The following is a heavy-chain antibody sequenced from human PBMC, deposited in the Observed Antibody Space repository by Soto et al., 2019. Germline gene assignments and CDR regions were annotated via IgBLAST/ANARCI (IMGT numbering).Heavy chain of an antibody. CDR1: GFTFNDYT. CDR3: TAGKLYPSLDFDY. V-gene: IGHV3-49*04. D-gene: IGHD2-8*01. J-gene: IGHJ4*02. CDR2: IRSKAYGGTT. Sequence: GVLRLSCTASGFTFNDYTLSWVRQAPGKGLEWVGFIRSKAYGGTTEYAASVKGRFTISRDDSKSIAYLQMNSLKTEDTAVYYCTAGKLYPSLDFDYWGQGTLVTVSS.